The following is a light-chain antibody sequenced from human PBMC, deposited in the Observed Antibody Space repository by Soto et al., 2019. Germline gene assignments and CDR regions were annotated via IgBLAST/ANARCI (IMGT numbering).Light chain of an antibody. CDR3: QQHINWPLT. CDR1: QTVSSS. V-gene: IGKV3-11*01. Sequence: IVLTQSPATLSLSPGERATLSCRASQTVSSSLAWYQQKPGQAPRLLIYEASNRATGIPARFSGSGSGADFTLTISCLEPEDFALYYCQQHINWPLTFGGGTKVDIK. J-gene: IGKJ4*01. CDR2: EAS.